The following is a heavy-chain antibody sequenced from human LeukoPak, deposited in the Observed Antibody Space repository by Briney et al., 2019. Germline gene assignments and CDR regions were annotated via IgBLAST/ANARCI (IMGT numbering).Heavy chain of an antibody. CDR1: GGSISSSSYY. CDR2: IYHSGST. Sequence: SETLSLTCSVSGGSISSSSYYWGWIRQPPGKGLEWIGGIYHSGSTYYNPSLKSRVTISVDTSKNQFSLKLSSVTAADTAVYYCARVKVTVAGLFDYWGQGTLVTVSS. D-gene: IGHD4-23*01. V-gene: IGHV4-39*07. J-gene: IGHJ4*02. CDR3: ARVKVTVAGLFDY.